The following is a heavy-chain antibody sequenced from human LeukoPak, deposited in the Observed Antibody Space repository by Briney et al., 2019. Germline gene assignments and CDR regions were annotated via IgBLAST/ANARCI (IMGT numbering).Heavy chain of an antibody. CDR3: AKVIWFGELFGERDAFDI. J-gene: IGHJ3*02. CDR1: GFTFSSYG. D-gene: IGHD3-10*01. CDR2: ISYDGSNK. Sequence: GGSLRLPCAASGFTFSSYGMHWVRQAPGKGLEWVAVISYDGSNKYYTDSVKGRFTISRDNSKNTLYLQMNSLRAEDTAVYYCAKVIWFGELFGERDAFDIWGQGTMVTVSS. V-gene: IGHV3-30*18.